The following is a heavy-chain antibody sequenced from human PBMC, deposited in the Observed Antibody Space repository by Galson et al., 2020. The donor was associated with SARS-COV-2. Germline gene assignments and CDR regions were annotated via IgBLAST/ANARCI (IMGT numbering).Heavy chain of an antibody. V-gene: IGHV3-74*01. CDR2: INSDGSST. Sequence: TGGSLRLSCAASGFTFTSYWMHWVRQAPGKGLVWVTRINSDGSSTNYEDSVKGRLTTSRDNAKNTLYLQMNSMRVEDTAVYYCARSEGWCYPLDYWGQGTLVTVSS. J-gene: IGHJ4*02. CDR1: GFTFTSYW. CDR3: ARSEGWCYPLDY. D-gene: IGHD2-21*01.